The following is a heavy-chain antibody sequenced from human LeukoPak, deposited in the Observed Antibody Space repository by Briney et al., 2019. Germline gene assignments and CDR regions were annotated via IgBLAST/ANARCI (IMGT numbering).Heavy chain of an antibody. J-gene: IGHJ4*02. D-gene: IGHD3-3*01. CDR3: ARGCHTITIFGVVLLYFDY. V-gene: IGHV4-34*01. Sequence: SETLSLTCAVYGGSFSGYYWSWIRQPPGKGLEWIGEINHSGSTNYNPSLKSRVTISVDTSKNQFSLKLSSVTAADTAVYYCARGCHTITIFGVVLLYFDYWGQGTLVTVSS. CDR2: INHSGST. CDR1: GGSFSGYY.